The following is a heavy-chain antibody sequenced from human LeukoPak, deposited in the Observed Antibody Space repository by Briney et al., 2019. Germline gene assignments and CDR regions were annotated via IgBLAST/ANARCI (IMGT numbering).Heavy chain of an antibody. Sequence: GGSLRLSCAASGFTFDDYAMHWVRHAPGKGLEWVSLISWDGSTTSYADSVKGRFTISRDNSKDSLYLQMSSLRAEDTASYYCAKKANGLYFDFWGQGTLVTVSS. V-gene: IGHV3-43D*03. CDR1: GFTFDDYA. CDR3: AKKANGLYFDF. CDR2: ISWDGSTT. J-gene: IGHJ4*02. D-gene: IGHD1-1*01.